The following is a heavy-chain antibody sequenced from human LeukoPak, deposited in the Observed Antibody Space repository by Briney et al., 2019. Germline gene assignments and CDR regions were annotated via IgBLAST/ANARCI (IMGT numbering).Heavy chain of an antibody. V-gene: IGHV4-39*01. D-gene: IGHD1-26*01. J-gene: IGHJ4*02. CDR3: ATWDSGRYSQIDN. CDR1: GGPVSSSSYY. Sequence: PSETLSLTCTVSGGPVSSSSYYWGWVRQSPEMGLEWIGTIYYAGDTYYNPSLESRLTISVDTSKNQFSLKLRSVTAAETAVYYCATWDSGRYSQIDNWGQGTLVTVSS. CDR2: IYYAGDT.